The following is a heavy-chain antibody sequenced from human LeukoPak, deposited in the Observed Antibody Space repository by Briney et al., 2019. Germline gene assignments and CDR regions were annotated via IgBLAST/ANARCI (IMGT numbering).Heavy chain of an antibody. D-gene: IGHD5-18*01. J-gene: IGHJ4*02. V-gene: IGHV3-23*01. CDR1: GFTFSNSA. CDR2: ISGSGGST. CDR3: AKRIQSAMATGY. Sequence: GGSLRLSCAASGFTFSNSALSWVRQAPGKGLEWVSDISGSGGSTYYADSVKGRFTISSDNSKNTLYLQMNSLRAEDTAVYYCAKRIQSAMATGYWGKGTLVTVSS.